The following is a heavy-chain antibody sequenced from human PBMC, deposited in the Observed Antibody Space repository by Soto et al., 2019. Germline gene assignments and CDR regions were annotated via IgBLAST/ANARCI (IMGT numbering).Heavy chain of an antibody. V-gene: IGHV3-7*05. J-gene: IGHJ3*02. Sequence: GGSLRLSCAASGFSFSKFWMSWVRQTPGKGLEWVANIRQDGSEKNYVDSVKGRFTISRDNGKNSLYLQMNSLRVEDTAVYYCTRGGDYDFWSGPQLTDDAFDIWGQGTMVTVSS. D-gene: IGHD3-3*01. CDR2: IRQDGSEK. CDR3: TRGGDYDFWSGPQLTDDAFDI. CDR1: GFSFSKFW.